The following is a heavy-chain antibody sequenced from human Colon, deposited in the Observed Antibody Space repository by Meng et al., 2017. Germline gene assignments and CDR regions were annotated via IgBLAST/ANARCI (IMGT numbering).Heavy chain of an antibody. CDR3: ARIRPRLGEPPFRGFDY. Sequence: QGQLKQWGAGLLKPSETLSLTCAVYGGSFSGYYWSWIRQPPGKGLEWIGEINHSGSTNYNPSLKSRVTISVDTSKNQFSLKLSSVTAADTAVYYCARIRPRLGEPPFRGFDYWGQGTLVTVSS. CDR1: GGSFSGYY. V-gene: IGHV4-34*01. D-gene: IGHD3-16*01. J-gene: IGHJ4*02. CDR2: INHSGST.